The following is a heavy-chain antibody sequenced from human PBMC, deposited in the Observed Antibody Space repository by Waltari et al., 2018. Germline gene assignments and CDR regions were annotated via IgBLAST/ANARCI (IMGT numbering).Heavy chain of an antibody. CDR1: GASINNYY. J-gene: IGHJ4*02. D-gene: IGHD6-19*01. CDR3: AREGGSGRPFDY. Sequence: QVQLQESGPGLVKPSETLSLICPVSGASINNYYWPCIRQPAGKGLEWIGRISHSGSPNYNPSLKSRISVSVDTSKNQFSLNLTSVTAADTAVYYCAREGGSGRPFDYWGQGTLVTVSS. CDR2: ISHSGSP. V-gene: IGHV4-4*07.